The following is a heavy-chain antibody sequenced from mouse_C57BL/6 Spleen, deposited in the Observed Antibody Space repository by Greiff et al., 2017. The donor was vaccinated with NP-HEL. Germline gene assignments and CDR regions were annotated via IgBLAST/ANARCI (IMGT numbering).Heavy chain of an antibody. CDR1: GYTFTSYW. CDR2: IDPSDSYT. V-gene: IGHV1-69*01. Sequence: QVQLQQPGAELVMPGALVKLSCKASGYTFTSYWMHWVKQRPGQGLEWIGEIDPSDSYTNYNQKFKGKSTLTVDKSSSTAYMQLSSLISEDSAVYYCATGLFTTVVADYWGQGTTLTVSS. J-gene: IGHJ2*01. D-gene: IGHD1-1*01. CDR3: ATGLFTTVVADY.